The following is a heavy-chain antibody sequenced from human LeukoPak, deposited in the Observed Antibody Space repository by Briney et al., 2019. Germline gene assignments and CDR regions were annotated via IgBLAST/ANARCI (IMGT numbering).Heavy chain of an antibody. V-gene: IGHV3-21*01. J-gene: IGHJ4*02. CDR1: GFTFSSYS. D-gene: IGHD3-10*01. CDR2: ISSSSSYI. Sequence: PGGSLRLSCAASGFTFSSYSMNWVRQAPGKGLEWVSSISSSSSYIYYADSVKGRFTISRDNAKNSLYLQMNSLRAEDTAVYYCAREGLGGGSYYTDXWXQGTLVTVSS. CDR3: AREGLGGGSYYTDX.